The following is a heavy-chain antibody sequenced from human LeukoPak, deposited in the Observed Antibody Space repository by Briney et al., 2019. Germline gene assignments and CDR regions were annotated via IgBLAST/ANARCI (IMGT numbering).Heavy chain of an antibody. D-gene: IGHD3-16*01. V-gene: IGHV4-34*01. Sequence: SETLSLTCAVYGGSFSGYYWSWIRQPPGKGLEWIGEINHSGSTNYNPSLKSRVTISVDTSKNQFSLKLSSVTAADTAVYYCARRPGGYYMVVWGKGTTVTVSS. CDR3: ARRPGGYYMVV. J-gene: IGHJ6*03. CDR2: INHSGST. CDR1: GGSFSGYY.